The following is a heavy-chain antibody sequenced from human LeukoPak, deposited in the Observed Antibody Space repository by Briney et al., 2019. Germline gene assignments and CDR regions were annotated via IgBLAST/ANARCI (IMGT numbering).Heavy chain of an antibody. CDR3: AKQVQRYYYDSSGWFDP. J-gene: IGHJ5*02. CDR1: GFTFSSYA. D-gene: IGHD3-22*01. V-gene: IGHV3-23*01. CDR2: ISGSGGST. Sequence: GGSLRLSCAASGFTFSSYAMSWVRQAPGKGLEWVSAISGSGGSTYYADSVKGRFTISRGNSKNTLYLQMNSLRAEDTAVYYCAKQVQRYYYDSSGWFDPWGQGTLVTVSS.